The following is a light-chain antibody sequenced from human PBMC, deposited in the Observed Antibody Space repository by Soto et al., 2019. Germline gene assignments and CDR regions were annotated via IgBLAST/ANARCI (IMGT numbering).Light chain of an antibody. Sequence: SYELTQPPSVSVAPGQTARITCGGNKIGSKTVHWYQQKPGQAPVLVVYDDRDRPSGIPERFSGSNSGNTASLTISGLQAEDEAAYYCCSYAGSYTKVFGGGTKLTVL. CDR3: CSYAGSYTKV. CDR2: DDR. CDR1: KIGSKT. V-gene: IGLV3-21*02. J-gene: IGLJ2*01.